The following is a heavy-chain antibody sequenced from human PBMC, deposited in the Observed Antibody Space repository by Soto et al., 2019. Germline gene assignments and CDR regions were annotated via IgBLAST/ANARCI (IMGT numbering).Heavy chain of an antibody. J-gene: IGHJ6*02. CDR2: INHSGST. CDR3: ARGVTAIFGVVINYGMDV. CDR1: GGSFSGYY. D-gene: IGHD3-3*01. Sequence: LSLTCAVYGGSFSGYYWSWIRQPPGKGLEWIGEINHSGSTNYNPSLKSRVTISVDTSKNQFSLKLSSVTAADTAVYYCARGVTAIFGVVINYGMDVWGQGTTVTVSS. V-gene: IGHV4-34*01.